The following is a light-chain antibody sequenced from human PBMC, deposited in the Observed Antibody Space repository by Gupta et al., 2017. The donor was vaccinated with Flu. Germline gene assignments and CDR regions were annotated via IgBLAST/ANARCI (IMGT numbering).Light chain of an antibody. J-gene: IGKJ3*01. V-gene: IGKV2-28*01. Sequence: DVDLHKPGQSPQLLIFVGYHRASGLSDRFSGSGSGTDFTLTISRVEAEDVGFYYCMQSLEGVTFGPGTKADIK. CDR3: MQSLEGVT. CDR2: VGY.